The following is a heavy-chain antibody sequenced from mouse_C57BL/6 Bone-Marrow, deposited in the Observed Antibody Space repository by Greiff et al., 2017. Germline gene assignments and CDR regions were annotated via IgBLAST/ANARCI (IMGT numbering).Heavy chain of an antibody. J-gene: IGHJ3*01. D-gene: IGHD2-1*01. Sequence: EVHLVESGAELVRPGASVKLSCTASGFNINDYYMHWVKQRPEQGLEWIGRIDPEDGDTEYAPKFQGKATMTADTSSNTAYLQLRSLTSEDAAVYYCTTCYGNYAGFAYWGQGTLVTGSA. V-gene: IGHV14-1*01. CDR2: IDPEDGDT. CDR1: GFNINDYY. CDR3: TTCYGNYAGFAY.